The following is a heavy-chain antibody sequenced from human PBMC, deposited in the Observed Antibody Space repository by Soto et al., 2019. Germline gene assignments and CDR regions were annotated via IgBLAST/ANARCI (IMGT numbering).Heavy chain of an antibody. J-gene: IGHJ6*03. CDR2: ISSSGGSS. Sequence: EVQLLESGGGLVQPGGSLRLSCAASGFTFSNYDMSWVRQAPGKGLEWVSTISSSGGSSYYADPVKGRFTISRDNSKNTLYLRMTSLRAEDTAVYFCAKDPRSGSGGDGDSGDYYYIDVWGKGTMVTVSS. V-gene: IGHV3-23*01. D-gene: IGHD2-15*01. CDR1: GFTFSNYD. CDR3: AKDPRSGSGGDGDSGDYYYIDV.